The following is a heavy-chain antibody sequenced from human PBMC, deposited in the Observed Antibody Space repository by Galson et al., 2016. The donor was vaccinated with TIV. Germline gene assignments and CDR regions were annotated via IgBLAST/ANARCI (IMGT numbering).Heavy chain of an antibody. V-gene: IGHV1-69*13. Sequence: SVKVSCKVSGGTFSSYAISWVRQAPGQGLEWMGGIFAIFGIANYAQKFQGRVTITADESTSTAYMELSSLRSEDTAVYYCARNRGYSVTGDFDFWGQGTLVTVSS. J-gene: IGHJ4*02. CDR2: IFAIFGIA. CDR1: GGTFSSYA. CDR3: ARNRGYSVTGDFDF. D-gene: IGHD5/OR15-5a*01.